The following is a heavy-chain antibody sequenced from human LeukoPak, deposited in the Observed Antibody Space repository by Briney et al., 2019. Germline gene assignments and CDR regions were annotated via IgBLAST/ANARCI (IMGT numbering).Heavy chain of an antibody. CDR3: AREMYYSGSGSPNASDI. J-gene: IGHJ3*02. CDR1: GGSVSGDNYY. D-gene: IGHD3-10*01. CDR2: IYYSGST. Sequence: SETLSLTCTVSGGSVSGDNYYWTWMRQPPGKGLEWIVYIYYSGSTNYNPSLKSRVTISIDTSKNQFSLKLSSVTAADTAVYFCAREMYYSGSGSPNASDIWGQGTMVTVSS. V-gene: IGHV4-61*01.